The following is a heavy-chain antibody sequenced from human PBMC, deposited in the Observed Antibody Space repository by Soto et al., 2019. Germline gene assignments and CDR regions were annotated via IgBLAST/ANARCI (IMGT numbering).Heavy chain of an antibody. CDR2: IIPIFGTA. CDR1: GGTFSSYA. CDR3: ARGRVTGTTLHWYFDL. V-gene: IGHV1-69*13. Sequence: SVKVSCKASGGTFSSYAISWVRQAPGQGLEWMGGIIPIFGTANYAQKFQGRVTITADESTSTAYMELSSLRSEDTAVYYCARGRVTGTTLHWYFDLWGRGTLVTSPQ. J-gene: IGHJ2*01. D-gene: IGHD1-20*01.